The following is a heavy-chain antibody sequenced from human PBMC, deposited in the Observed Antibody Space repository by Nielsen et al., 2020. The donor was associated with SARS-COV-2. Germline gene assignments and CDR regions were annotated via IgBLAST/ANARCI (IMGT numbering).Heavy chain of an antibody. CDR2: ISYDGSNK. Sequence: WIRQPPGKGLEWVAVISYDGSNKYYADSVKGRITISRDNSKNTLYLQMNSLRAEDTAVYYCARDRLDYGGKGEYYYYGMDVWGQGTTVTVSS. D-gene: IGHD4-23*01. CDR3: ARDRLDYGGKGEYYYYGMDV. V-gene: IGHV3-30*04. J-gene: IGHJ6*02.